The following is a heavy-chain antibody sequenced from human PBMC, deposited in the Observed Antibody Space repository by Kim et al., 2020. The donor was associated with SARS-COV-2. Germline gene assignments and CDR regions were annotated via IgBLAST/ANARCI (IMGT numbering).Heavy chain of an antibody. CDR3: ARRSSSSEDYYGMDV. J-gene: IGHJ6*02. D-gene: IGHD6-6*01. Sequence: SETLSLTCTVSGGSISSSSYYWGWIRQPPGKGLEWIGSIYYSGSTYYNPSLKSRVTISVDTSKNQFSLKLSSVTAADTAVYYCARRSSSSEDYYGMDVWGQGTTVTVSS. V-gene: IGHV4-39*01. CDR2: IYYSGST. CDR1: GGSISSSSYY.